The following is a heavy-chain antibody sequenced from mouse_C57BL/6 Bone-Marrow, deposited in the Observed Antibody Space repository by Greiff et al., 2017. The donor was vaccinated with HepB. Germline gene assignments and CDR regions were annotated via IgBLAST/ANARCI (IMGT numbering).Heavy chain of an antibody. CDR3: TFCYYGSRGYFDV. J-gene: IGHJ1*03. Sequence: EVQLQQSGAELVRPGASVKLSCTASGFNIKDDYMHWVKQRPEQGLEWIGWIDPENGDTEYASKFQGKATITADTSSNTAYLQLSSLTSEDTAVYYCTFCYYGSRGYFDVWGTGTTVTVSS. CDR2: IDPENGDT. V-gene: IGHV14-4*01. CDR1: GFNIKDDY. D-gene: IGHD1-1*01.